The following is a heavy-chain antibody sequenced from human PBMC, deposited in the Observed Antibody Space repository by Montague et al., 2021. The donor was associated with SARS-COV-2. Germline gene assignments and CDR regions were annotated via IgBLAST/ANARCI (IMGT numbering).Heavy chain of an antibody. J-gene: IGHJ4*02. V-gene: IGHV3-23*03. CDR2: IYSGGSST. D-gene: IGHD1-26*01. Sequence: SLRLSCAASGFTFSSYAMSWVRQAPGKGLEWVSVIYSGGSSTFYADSVKGRFTISRDKSKSTLYLQMNSLRAEDTAVYYCAKSSGSYGDYFDYWGQGTLVTVSS. CDR3: AKSSGSYGDYFDY. CDR1: GFTFSSYA.